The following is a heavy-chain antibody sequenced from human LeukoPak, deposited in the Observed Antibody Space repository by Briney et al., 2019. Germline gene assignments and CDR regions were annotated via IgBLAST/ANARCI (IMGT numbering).Heavy chain of an antibody. CDR1: RFTFSGYA. V-gene: IGHV3-23*01. Sequence: GGSLRLSCAASRFTFSGYAMYWVRQAPGKGLEWVSCLDASGVNTYYADSVKGRFTISRDNSNNTLYLQMNSLRAEDTAVYYCAKGSGSGWYGWFDPWGQGTLVTVSS. CDR2: LDASGVNT. J-gene: IGHJ5*02. CDR3: AKGSGSGWYGWFDP. D-gene: IGHD6-19*01.